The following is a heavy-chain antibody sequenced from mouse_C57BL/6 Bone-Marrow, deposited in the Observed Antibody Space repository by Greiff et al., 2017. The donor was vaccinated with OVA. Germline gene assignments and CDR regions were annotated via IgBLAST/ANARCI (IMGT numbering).Heavy chain of an antibody. J-gene: IGHJ2*01. CDR3: TSEGITTLADY. Sequence: VQLQQSGAELVRPGASVTLSCKASGYTFTDYEMHWVKQTPVHGLEWIGAIDPETGGTAYNQKFKGKAILTADKSSSTAYMELRSLTSEDSAVYYCTSEGITTLADYWGQGTTLTVSS. D-gene: IGHD1-1*01. CDR1: GYTFTDYE. CDR2: IDPETGGT. V-gene: IGHV1-15*01.